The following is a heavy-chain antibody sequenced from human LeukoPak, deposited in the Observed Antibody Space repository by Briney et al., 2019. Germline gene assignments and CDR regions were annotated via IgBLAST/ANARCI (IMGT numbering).Heavy chain of an antibody. CDR3: ARGLHIAVAGTYYFDY. CDR2: ISSSSSYI. D-gene: IGHD6-19*01. V-gene: IGHV3-21*01. CDR1: GFTFSRYS. Sequence: PGGSLRLSCAASGFTFSRYSMNWVRQAPGKGLEWVSSISSSSSYIYYADSVKGRFTISRDNAKNSLYLQMNSLRAEDTAVYYCARGLHIAVAGTYYFDYWGQGTLVTVSS. J-gene: IGHJ4*02.